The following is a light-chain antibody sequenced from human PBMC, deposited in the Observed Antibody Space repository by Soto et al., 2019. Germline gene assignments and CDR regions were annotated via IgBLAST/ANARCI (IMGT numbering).Light chain of an antibody. Sequence: DIQMTQSPSTLSASVGDRVTITCRASQNIRGWLAWYQQKPGRAPKLLIYHASSLESGVPSRFSGSESGTEFTLTISSLQPDDFGFYYCQQYNNWPWTFGQGTKVDIK. CDR2: HAS. J-gene: IGKJ1*01. CDR3: QQYNNWPWT. V-gene: IGKV1-5*01. CDR1: QNIRGW.